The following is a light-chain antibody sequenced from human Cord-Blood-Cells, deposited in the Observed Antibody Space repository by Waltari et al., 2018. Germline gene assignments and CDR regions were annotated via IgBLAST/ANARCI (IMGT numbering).Light chain of an antibody. CDR1: RSAVGSYNL. Sequence: QSALTQPASVSGSPGQSITISCTGTRSAVGSYNLVSWYQQHPGKAPKLMLYEGSKRPSGVSNRFSGSKSGNTASLTISGLQAEDEADYYCCSYAGYVFGTGTKVTVL. J-gene: IGLJ1*01. V-gene: IGLV2-23*01. CDR2: EGS. CDR3: CSYAGYV.